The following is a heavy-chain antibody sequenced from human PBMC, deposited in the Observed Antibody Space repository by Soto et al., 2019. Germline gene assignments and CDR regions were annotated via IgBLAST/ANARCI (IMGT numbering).Heavy chain of an antibody. V-gene: IGHV4-39*01. CDR2: IYYSGST. D-gene: IGHD3-22*01. CDR1: GGSISSSSYY. J-gene: IGHJ4*02. Sequence: PSETLSLTCTVSGGSISSSSYYWGWIRHPPGKGLEWIGSIYYSGSTYYNPSLKSRVTISVDTSKNQFSLKLSSVTAADTAVYYCARRTTYYYDSSGYFDYWGQGTLVTVS. CDR3: ARRTTYYYDSSGYFDY.